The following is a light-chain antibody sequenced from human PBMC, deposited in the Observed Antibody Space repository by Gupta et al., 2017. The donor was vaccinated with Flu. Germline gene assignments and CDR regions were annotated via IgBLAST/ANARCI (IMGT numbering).Light chain of an antibody. V-gene: IGKV1-39*01. J-gene: IGKJ1*01. CDR3: QQSNSDSWT. CDR1: HRIAVY. Sequence: PSSLSASVGDTVTITCRASHRIAVYLNWWQQRPGKAPNLLIYAASNLESGVPPRFRGRGSGTEFTLTVSSLQPDDFATYYCQQSNSDSWTFGQGTKVEVK. CDR2: AAS.